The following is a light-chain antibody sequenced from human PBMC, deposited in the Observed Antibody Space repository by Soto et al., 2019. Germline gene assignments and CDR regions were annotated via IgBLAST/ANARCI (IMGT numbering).Light chain of an antibody. CDR1: QSVNNDY. Sequence: EIVLTQAPATLSLSPGERATLPCRATQSVNNDYVAWYQQRPGLAPRLLIYGASTRATGIPDRFSGSGAGTDFTLTINRLEPEDFAVYYCQQYGSSPLTFGGGTKVDI. CDR3: QQYGSSPLT. V-gene: IGKV3-20*01. CDR2: GAS. J-gene: IGKJ4*01.